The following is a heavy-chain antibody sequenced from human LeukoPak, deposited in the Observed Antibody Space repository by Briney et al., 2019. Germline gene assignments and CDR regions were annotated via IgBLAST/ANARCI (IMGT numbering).Heavy chain of an antibody. J-gene: IGHJ3*01. Sequence: GGSLRLSCAASGFTFGSYWMTWVRQAPGQGLEWVANINQDGSEKYYVDFVKGRFTISRDNAKNSLYLQMNSLRAEDTAVYYCARDGGYCSSTNCYLGVWGQGTMVTVSS. CDR2: INQDGSEK. D-gene: IGHD2-2*01. CDR3: ARDGGYCSSTNCYLGV. V-gene: IGHV3-7*01. CDR1: GFTFGSYW.